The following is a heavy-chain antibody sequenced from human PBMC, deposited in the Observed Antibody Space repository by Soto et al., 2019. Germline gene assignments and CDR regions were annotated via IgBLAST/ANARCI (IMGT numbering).Heavy chain of an antibody. J-gene: IGHJ4*02. Sequence: QVQLVESGGGVVQPGRSLRLSCAASGFTFSSYGMHWVRQAPGKGLEWVAVISYDGSNKYYADSVKGRFTISRDNSKNTLYLQMNRLRAEDTAVYYCEKDSNLLWFGELFNWGQGTLVTVSS. CDR1: GFTFSSYG. CDR3: EKDSNLLWFGELFN. D-gene: IGHD3-10*01. CDR2: ISYDGSNK. V-gene: IGHV3-30*18.